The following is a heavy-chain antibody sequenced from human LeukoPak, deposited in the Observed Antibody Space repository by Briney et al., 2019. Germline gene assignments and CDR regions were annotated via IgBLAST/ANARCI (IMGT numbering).Heavy chain of an antibody. CDR2: IYYSGST. D-gene: IGHD6-19*01. CDR3: ARDSLPKYSSGWYEGYYYYYYGMDV. CDR1: GGSISSGGYY. J-gene: IGHJ6*02. V-gene: IGHV4-31*03. Sequence: SETLSLTCTVSGGSISSGGYYWRWIRQHPGKGLEWIGYIYYSGSTYYNPSLKSRVTISVDTSKNQFSLKLSSVTAADTAVYRCARDSLPKYSSGWYEGYYYYYYGMDVWGQGTTVTVSS.